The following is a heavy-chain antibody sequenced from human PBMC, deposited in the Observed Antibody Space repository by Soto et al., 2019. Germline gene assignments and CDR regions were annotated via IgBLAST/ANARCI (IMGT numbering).Heavy chain of an antibody. CDR3: ASMIGDPVLSFDS. D-gene: IGHD3-10*02. J-gene: IGHJ5*01. V-gene: IGHV4-59*01. Sequence: QVQLQESGPGLVKPSETLSLTCTVSGGSISSYYWSWIRQPPGKGLECIGFIFYSGSTSYNPSLKSRVTISIDPSEYQFSLKLNSVTAADTAVYYCASMIGDPVLSFDSWGQGTLVAVSS. CDR1: GGSISSYY. CDR2: IFYSGST.